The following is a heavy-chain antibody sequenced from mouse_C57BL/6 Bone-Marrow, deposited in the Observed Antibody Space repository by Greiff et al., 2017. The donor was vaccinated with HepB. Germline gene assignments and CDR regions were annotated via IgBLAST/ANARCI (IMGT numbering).Heavy chain of an antibody. Sequence: VQLQQSGPELVKPGASVKISCKASGYSFTDYNMNWVKQSNGKSLEWIGVINTNSGTTSYNQKFKGKATLTVDQSSSTAYMQLNSLTSEDSAVSYYARGRGSSGPPWFAYWGQGTLVTVSA. J-gene: IGHJ3*01. CDR1: GYSFTDYN. D-gene: IGHD3-2*02. CDR3: ARGRGSSGPPWFAY. V-gene: IGHV1-39*01. CDR2: INTNSGTT.